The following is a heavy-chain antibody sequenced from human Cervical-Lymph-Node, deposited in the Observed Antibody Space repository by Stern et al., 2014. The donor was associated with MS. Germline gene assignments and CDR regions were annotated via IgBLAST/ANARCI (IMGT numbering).Heavy chain of an antibody. CDR3: ARDYEDTSMLFDH. D-gene: IGHD2-8*01. Sequence: QVQLVQSGGAVVQPGRSLRLSCAASGFTFSSYGMHLVRQATGQGLAWVTVISYDGNHKFYAASVKGRFTISRDNSKNTLHLQMNSVTPDDTAIYYCARDYEDTSMLFDHWGQGTLVTVSS. CDR2: ISYDGNHK. J-gene: IGHJ4*02. V-gene: IGHV3-30*03. CDR1: GFTFSSYG.